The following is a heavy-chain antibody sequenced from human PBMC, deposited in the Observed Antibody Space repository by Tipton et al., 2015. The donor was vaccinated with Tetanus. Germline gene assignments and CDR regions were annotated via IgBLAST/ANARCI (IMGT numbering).Heavy chain of an antibody. CDR2: ISHGGTNK. CDR3: ARAVTMVRGAILGGFDS. J-gene: IGHJ4*02. Sequence: QVQLVQSGGGVVQPGRSLRLSCVASGFTFSSYAMHWVRQAPGKGLEWVAVISHGGTNKYYADSVRGRFTISSDNSNNALFLQMNSLRAEDSAVYYCARAVTMVRGAILGGFDSWGQGTLVTVSS. D-gene: IGHD3-10*01. CDR1: GFTFSSYA. V-gene: IGHV3-30-3*01.